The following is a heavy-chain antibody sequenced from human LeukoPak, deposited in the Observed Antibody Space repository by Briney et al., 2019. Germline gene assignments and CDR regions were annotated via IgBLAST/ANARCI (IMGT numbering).Heavy chain of an antibody. CDR2: ISWNSGSI. V-gene: IGHV3-9*01. CDR3: ANAGRDSSSTISCGMDV. Sequence: GGSLRLSCVASGFTFEDYAMQWVRHAPGKGLEWGSGISWNSGSIGYADSVKGRFTISRDNAKNTLYLQMNSLRAEDTAVYYCANAGRDSSSTISCGMDVWGQGTTVTVSS. J-gene: IGHJ6*02. CDR1: GFTFEDYA. D-gene: IGHD6-13*01.